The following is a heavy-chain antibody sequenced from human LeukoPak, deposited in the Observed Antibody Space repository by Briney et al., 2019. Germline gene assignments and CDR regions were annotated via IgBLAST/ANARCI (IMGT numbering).Heavy chain of an antibody. CDR1: GFTFSSYA. V-gene: IGHV3-48*03. Sequence: GGSLRLSCAASGFTFSSYAMHWVRQAPGKGLEWVSYISSSGSTIYYADSVKGRFTISRDNAKNSLYLQMNSLRAEDTAVYYCARGLYEAGNFDLWGRGTLVTVSS. CDR3: ARGLYEAGNFDL. D-gene: IGHD2-8*01. J-gene: IGHJ2*01. CDR2: ISSSGSTI.